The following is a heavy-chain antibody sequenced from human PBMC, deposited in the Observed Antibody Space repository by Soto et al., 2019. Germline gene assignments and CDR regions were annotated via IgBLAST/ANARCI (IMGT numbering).Heavy chain of an antibody. Sequence: PSETLSLTCTVSGGSISSSSYYWGWIRQPPGKGLEWIGSIYYSGSTYYNPSLKSRVTISVDTSKNQFSLKLSSVTAADTAVYYCARQPNSGYDSFPYYYYGMDVWGQGTTVT. CDR2: IYYSGST. D-gene: IGHD5-12*01. CDR1: GGSISSSSYY. J-gene: IGHJ6*02. V-gene: IGHV4-39*01. CDR3: ARQPNSGYDSFPYYYYGMDV.